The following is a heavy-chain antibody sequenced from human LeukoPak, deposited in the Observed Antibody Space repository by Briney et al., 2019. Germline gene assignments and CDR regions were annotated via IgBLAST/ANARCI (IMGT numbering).Heavy chain of an antibody. J-gene: IGHJ4*02. V-gene: IGHV4-4*07. Sequence: SETLSLTCTVSGGSISSYYWSWIRQPAGKGLEWIGRIYTSGSTNYNPSLKSRVTISVDTSKNQFSLKLSSVTAADTAVYYCAREALVNTMVRGVTPNWGQGTLVTVSS. D-gene: IGHD3-10*01. CDR2: IYTSGST. CDR1: GGSISSYY. CDR3: AREALVNTMVRGVTPN.